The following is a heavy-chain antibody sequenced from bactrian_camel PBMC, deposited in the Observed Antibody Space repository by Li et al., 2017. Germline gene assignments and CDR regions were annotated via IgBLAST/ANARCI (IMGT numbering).Heavy chain of an antibody. V-gene: IGHV3S1*01. CDR3: SKAAEYGYIWLSPGAD. CDR2: IDSSGVIS. Sequence: HVQLVESGGGSVQAGGSLRLSCLLSGSRITNYCLGWFGQVPGKEREEREGVATIDSSGVISYYHDAVKGRFTISRDSAKNTVTLQLNSLTTEDTGMYYCSKAAEYGYIWLSPGADWGQGTQVTVS. J-gene: IGHJ4*01. CDR1: GSRITNYC. D-gene: IGHD6*01.